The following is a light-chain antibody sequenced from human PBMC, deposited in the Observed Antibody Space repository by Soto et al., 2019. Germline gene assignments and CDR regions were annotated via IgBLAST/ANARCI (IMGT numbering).Light chain of an antibody. V-gene: IGKV3-20*01. CDR3: HQYSNPPHT. CDR1: QTVGASQ. CDR2: GVS. Sequence: ETVLTQSPGTLSLSPGEGATLSCRASQTVGASQLAWYQQKPGQSPRLLIYGVSNRATDVPDRFGGSGSGTDFTLTISRLEPEDFAVYYCHQYSNPPHTFGQGTKREIK. J-gene: IGKJ2*01.